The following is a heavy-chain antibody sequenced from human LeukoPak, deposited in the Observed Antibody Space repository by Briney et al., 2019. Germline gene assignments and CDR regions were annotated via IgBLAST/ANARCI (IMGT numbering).Heavy chain of an antibody. CDR1: GGFITHYY. J-gene: IGHJ6*02. D-gene: IGHD3-3*01. CDR2: IYYSGST. V-gene: IGHV4-59*01. Sequence: SETLSLTCNVSGGFITHYYWSWIRQPPGKGLEWIGYIYYSGSTNYNPSLKSRVTISVDTSKNQFSLKLSSVTAADTAVYYCARDSGSEWLSRRSYYYYGMDVWGQGTTVTVSS. CDR3: ARDSGSEWLSRRSYYYYGMDV.